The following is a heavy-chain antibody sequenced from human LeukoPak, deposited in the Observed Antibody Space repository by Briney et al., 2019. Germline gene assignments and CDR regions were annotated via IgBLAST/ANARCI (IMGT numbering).Heavy chain of an antibody. CDR2: IHHSGST. CDR3: GRSSGWLQYHPLGY. CDR1: VGSFSGYY. V-gene: IGHV4-34*01. J-gene: IGHJ4*02. Sequence: SETLSLTCAVYVGSFSGYYWSWIRQPPGNRLEWIGEIHHSGSTNYNPSLKSCVTLSVEKSKNQFSMKLSSVTAAETAVYYCGRSSGWLQYHPLGYWGKGTLVTVSS. D-gene: IGHD5-24*01.